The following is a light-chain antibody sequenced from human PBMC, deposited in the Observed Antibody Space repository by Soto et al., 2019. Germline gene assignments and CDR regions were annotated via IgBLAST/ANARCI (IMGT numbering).Light chain of an antibody. J-gene: IGLJ2*01. CDR2: GNS. Sequence: QPVLTQPPSVSGAPGQRVTISCTGSSSNIGARYDVHWYQQLPGTAPKLLIYGNSNRPSGVPDRFSGSKSGTSASLAITGLQAEDEADYYCQSYDSSLSVVFGGGTQLTVL. CDR1: SSNIGARYD. CDR3: QSYDSSLSVV. V-gene: IGLV1-40*01.